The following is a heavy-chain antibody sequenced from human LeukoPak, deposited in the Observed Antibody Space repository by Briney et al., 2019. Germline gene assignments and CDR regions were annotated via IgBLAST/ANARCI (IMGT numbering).Heavy chain of an antibody. V-gene: IGHV3-30*02. Sequence: GGSPRLSCAASGFTFSSYGMHWVRQAPGKGLEWVAFIRYDGSNKYYADSVKGRFTISRDNSKNTLYLQMSSLRAEDTAVYYCAKDRGGLRSVPAAIAYWGQGTLVTVSS. CDR3: AKDRGGLRSVPAAIAY. CDR2: IRYDGSNK. CDR1: GFTFSSYG. J-gene: IGHJ4*02. D-gene: IGHD2-2*02.